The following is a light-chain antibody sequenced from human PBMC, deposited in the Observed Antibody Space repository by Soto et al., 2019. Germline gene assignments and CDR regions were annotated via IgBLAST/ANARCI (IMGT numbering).Light chain of an antibody. J-gene: IGKJ1*01. CDR3: QHYDRAPMWT. CDR1: QSVSSY. V-gene: IGKV3-20*01. CDR2: STS. Sequence: EIVLTQSPATLSLSPGERATLSCRASQSVSSYLAWYQQKPGQAPRLLMYSTSIRATGIPDRFSGSGSGTDFTLTISRLDPEDFAVYYCQHYDRAPMWTFGQGTKVDI.